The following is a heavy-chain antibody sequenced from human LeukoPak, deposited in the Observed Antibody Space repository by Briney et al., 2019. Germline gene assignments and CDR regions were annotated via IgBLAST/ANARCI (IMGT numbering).Heavy chain of an antibody. V-gene: IGHV3-7*01. CDR1: GFTFSSYW. Sequence: PGGSLRLSCAASGFTFSSYWMSWVRQAPGKGLEWVANIKQDGGEKYYVESVKGRFTISRDNVKNSPYLQMNSLRVEDTAVYYCARARGGYDLDYWGQGTLVTVSS. J-gene: IGHJ4*02. CDR3: ARARGGYDLDY. D-gene: IGHD5-12*01. CDR2: IKQDGGEK.